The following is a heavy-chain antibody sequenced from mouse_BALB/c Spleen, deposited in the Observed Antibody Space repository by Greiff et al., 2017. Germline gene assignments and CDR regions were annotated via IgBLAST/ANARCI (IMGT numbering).Heavy chain of an antibody. CDR3: VRRDYRYDAFDY. V-gene: IGHV10-1*02. CDR1: GFTFNTYA. D-gene: IGHD2-14*01. Sequence: EVKLVESGGGLVQPKGSLKLSCAASGFTFNTYAMNWVRQAPGKGLEWVARIRSKSNNYATYYADSVKDRFTISRDDSQSMLYLQMNNLKTEDTAMYYCVRRDYRYDAFDYWGQGTTLTVSS. CDR2: IRSKSNNYAT. J-gene: IGHJ2*01.